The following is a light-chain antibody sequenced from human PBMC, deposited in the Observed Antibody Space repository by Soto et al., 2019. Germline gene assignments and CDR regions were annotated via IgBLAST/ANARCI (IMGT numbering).Light chain of an antibody. V-gene: IGKV3-15*01. CDR1: QSLSSN. Sequence: EIVMTQSPATLSVSPGERATLSCRASQSLSSNLAWYQQKPGQAPRLLIYDASTRATGIPARFSGCGSGTEFTLTISSLQSEDFAVYYCQQYNNWPPGTFGPGTKVDIK. J-gene: IGKJ3*01. CDR2: DAS. CDR3: QQYNNWPPGT.